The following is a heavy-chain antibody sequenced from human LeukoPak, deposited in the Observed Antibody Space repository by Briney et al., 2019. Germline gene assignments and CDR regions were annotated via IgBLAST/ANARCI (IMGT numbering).Heavy chain of an antibody. Sequence: ASVKVSCKASGYTFTGYYMHWVRQAPGQGLEWMGRINPNSGGTNYAQKFQGRVTMTRDTSISTAYMELSRLRSDDTAVYSCARGIVGVTTVYAFDIWGQGTMVTVSS. CDR1: GYTFTGYY. CDR2: INPNSGGT. D-gene: IGHD4-17*01. CDR3: ARGIVGVTTVYAFDI. J-gene: IGHJ3*02. V-gene: IGHV1-2*06.